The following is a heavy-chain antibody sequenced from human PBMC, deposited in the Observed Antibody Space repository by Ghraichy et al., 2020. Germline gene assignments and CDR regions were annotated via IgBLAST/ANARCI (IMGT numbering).Heavy chain of an antibody. CDR1: GFTVSSNY. CDR2: IYSGGST. CDR3: ARVEGGWSGFDY. J-gene: IGHJ4*02. Sequence: GEALNISCAASGFTVSSNYMSWVRQAPGKGLEWVSVIYSGGSTYYADSVKGRFTISRDNSKNTLYLQMNSLRAEDTAVYYCARVEGGWSGFDYWGQGTLVTVSS. V-gene: IGHV3-66*01. D-gene: IGHD6-19*01.